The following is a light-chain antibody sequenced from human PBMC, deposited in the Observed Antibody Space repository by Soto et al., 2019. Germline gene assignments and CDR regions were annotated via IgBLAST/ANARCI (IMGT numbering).Light chain of an antibody. V-gene: IGLV2-8*01. J-gene: IGLJ1*01. Sequence: QCALTQHPSASGSPGQSVAISCTGTSSDVGAYNYVSWYQQHPSKAPKLLIYEVSKRPSGVPDRFSGSKSGNTASLTVSGLQAEDEFDYYCSSYAGSNSFDVGTATRSP. CDR1: SSDVGAYNY. CDR3: SSYAGSNSFD. CDR2: EVS.